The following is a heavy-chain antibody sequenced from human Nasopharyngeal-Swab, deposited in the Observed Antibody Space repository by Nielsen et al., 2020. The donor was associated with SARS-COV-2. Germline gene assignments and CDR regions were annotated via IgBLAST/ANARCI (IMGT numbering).Heavy chain of an antibody. J-gene: IGHJ6*03. Sequence: SETLSLTCAVSGGSISSGTYYWAWIRQPPGKGLEWIGSIHYSGTTYYNPSLTGRVTISVDTSKNQFSLKLNSVTAPDTAVYYCARPLNYYYYMGVWGKGTTVTVSS. CDR1: GGSISSGTYY. CDR2: IHYSGTT. V-gene: IGHV4-39*01. CDR3: ARPLNYYYYMGV.